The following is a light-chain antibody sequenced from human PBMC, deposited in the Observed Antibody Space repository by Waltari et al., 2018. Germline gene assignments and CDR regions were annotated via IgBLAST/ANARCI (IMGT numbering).Light chain of an antibody. CDR1: QSISSW. CDR2: RAS. CDR3: QRYSAYSWT. V-gene: IGKV1-5*03. J-gene: IGKJ1*01. Sequence: DIQMTQSPSTLSASVGDRVTITCRASQSISSWLAWYQQKPGKAPKLLIYRASTLESGVPSRFSGSGSGTDFTLTISSLQPDDSATYYCQRYSAYSWTFGQGTKVEIK.